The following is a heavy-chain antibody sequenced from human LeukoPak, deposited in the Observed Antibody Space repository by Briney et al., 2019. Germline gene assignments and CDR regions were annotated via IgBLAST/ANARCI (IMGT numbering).Heavy chain of an antibody. Sequence: QPGGSLRLPCAASGFSVSSNYMSWVRQAPGKGLEWVSVIYSGGSTYFADSVKGRFTISRDISKNTLYLRMNSLRAEDTAVYYCVGSGWYGYFDYWGQGTLVTVSS. J-gene: IGHJ4*02. V-gene: IGHV3-53*01. CDR2: IYSGGST. D-gene: IGHD6-19*01. CDR1: GFSVSSNY. CDR3: VGSGWYGYFDY.